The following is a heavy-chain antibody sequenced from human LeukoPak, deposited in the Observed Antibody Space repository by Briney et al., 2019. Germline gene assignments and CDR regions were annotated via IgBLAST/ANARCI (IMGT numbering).Heavy chain of an antibody. CDR1: GFTVSSNY. CDR3: SSIRYYYYGRYV. J-gene: IGHJ6*01. Sequence: GGSLRLSCAASGFTVSSNYMSWVRQAPGKGLEWVSVIYSGGSTYYADSVKGRFTISRDNSKNTLYLEMNSLRAEDTAVYYFSSIRYYYYGRYVWGQGATVTVSS. V-gene: IGHV3-53*01. CDR2: IYSGGST. D-gene: IGHD2-2*02.